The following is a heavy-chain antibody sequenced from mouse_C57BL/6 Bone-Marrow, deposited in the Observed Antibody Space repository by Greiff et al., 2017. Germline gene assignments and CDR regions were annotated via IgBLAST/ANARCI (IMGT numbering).Heavy chain of an antibody. V-gene: IGHV5-17*01. D-gene: IGHD2-4*01. CDR3: ARTYDYGGYFDV. CDR1: GFTFSDYG. CDR2: ISSGSSTI. Sequence: EVMLVASGGGLVKPGGSLKLSCAASGFTFSDYGMHWVRQAPEKGLEWVAYISSGSSTIYYADTVKGRFTISRDNAKNTLFLQMTSLRSEDTGMYYCARTYDYGGYFDVWGTGTTVTVSS. J-gene: IGHJ1*03.